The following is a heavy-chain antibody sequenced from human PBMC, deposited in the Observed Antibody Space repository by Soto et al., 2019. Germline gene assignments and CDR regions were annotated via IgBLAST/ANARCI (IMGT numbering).Heavy chain of an antibody. J-gene: IGHJ3*02. CDR3: AKGLMATMGLDAFDI. V-gene: IGHV3-30*18. CDR1: GFTFSSYG. Sequence: QVQLVESGGGVVQPGRSLRLSCAASGFTFSSYGMHWVRQAPGKGLEWVAVISYDGSNKYYADSVKGRFTISRDNSKNTLYLQMNSLRAEDTAVYYCAKGLMATMGLDAFDIWGQGTMVTVSS. D-gene: IGHD5-12*01. CDR2: ISYDGSNK.